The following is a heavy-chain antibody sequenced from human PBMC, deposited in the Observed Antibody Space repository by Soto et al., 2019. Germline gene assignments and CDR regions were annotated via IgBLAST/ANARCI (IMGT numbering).Heavy chain of an antibody. CDR1: GFTFSSYA. CDR3: ANVRSCYKSVDHWYFDL. V-gene: IGHV3-23*01. CDR2: ITGSGGNT. J-gene: IGHJ2*01. Sequence: EVQLLESGGGLVQPGGSLRLSCAASGFTFSSYAMTWVRQAPGKGLEWVSAITGSGGNTNHLDSVKGRFTISRDNSSNTLQLQMNILRAVDTAVFHCANVRSCYKSVDHWYFDLWGRCTLVTVSS. D-gene: IGHD2-2*02.